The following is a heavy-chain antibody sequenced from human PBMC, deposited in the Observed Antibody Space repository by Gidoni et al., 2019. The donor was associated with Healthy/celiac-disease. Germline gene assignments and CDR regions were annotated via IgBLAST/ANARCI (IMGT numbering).Heavy chain of an antibody. Sequence: QVQLQESGPGLVKPSATLSLTCAVSGYSITSGYYWGWIRQPPRTGLEWFGSIYPSGSTYYNPSLKSRFTISVDTSKNQFSLKLSSVTASDTAVYYCARDPGCSGGSCYFDYWGQGTLVTVSS. CDR2: IYPSGST. CDR1: GYSITSGYY. V-gene: IGHV4-38-2*02. D-gene: IGHD2-15*01. J-gene: IGHJ4*02. CDR3: ARDPGCSGGSCYFDY.